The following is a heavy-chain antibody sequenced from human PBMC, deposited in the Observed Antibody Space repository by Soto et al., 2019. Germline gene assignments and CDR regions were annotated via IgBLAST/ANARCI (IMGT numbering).Heavy chain of an antibody. CDR3: ARDRSVVVVPGDFDY. D-gene: IGHD2-2*01. V-gene: IGHV3-21*01. CDR1: GFTFSSYS. CDR2: ISSSSSYI. J-gene: IGHJ4*02. Sequence: GGSLRLSCAASGFTFSSYSMNWVRQAPGKGLEWVSSISSSSSYIYYAGSVKGRFTISRDNAKNSLYLQMNSLRAEDTAVYYCARDRSVVVVPGDFDYWGQGTLVTVSS.